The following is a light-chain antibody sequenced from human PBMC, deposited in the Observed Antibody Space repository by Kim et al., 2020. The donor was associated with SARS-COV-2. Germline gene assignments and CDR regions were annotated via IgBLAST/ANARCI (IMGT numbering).Light chain of an antibody. Sequence: ASVGDSVTITCRASQGISHSLAWYRQKPGEVPMLLIYGASTLQSGVPSRFSGSGSGTDFTLTISSLQPEDAATYYCQKYDSAPWTFGQGTKVDIK. V-gene: IGKV1-27*01. CDR1: QGISHS. CDR3: QKYDSAPWT. CDR2: GAS. J-gene: IGKJ1*01.